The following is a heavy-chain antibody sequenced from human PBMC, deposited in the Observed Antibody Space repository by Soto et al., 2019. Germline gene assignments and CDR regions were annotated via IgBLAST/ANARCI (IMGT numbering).Heavy chain of an antibody. J-gene: IGHJ4*02. CDR1: GFTFRSYG. V-gene: IGHV3-30*03. CDR3: GASYYYDSGGHYAAVKPLDY. Sequence: QVQLVESGGGVVQPGRSLRLSCAASGFTFRSYGMHWVRQAPGKGLEWVAVISYDGSNKYYADSVKGRFTISRDNSKNTLYLQMNSLRAEDTAVYYCGASYYYDSGGHYAAVKPLDYWGQGTLVTVSS. D-gene: IGHD3-22*01. CDR2: ISYDGSNK.